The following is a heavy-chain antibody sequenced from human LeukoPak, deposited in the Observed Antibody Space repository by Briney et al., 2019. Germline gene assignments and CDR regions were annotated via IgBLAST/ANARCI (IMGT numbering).Heavy chain of an antibody. CDR1: GYTFTNSY. J-gene: IGHJ3*02. CDR3: ARIRDGYNDAYDI. D-gene: IGHD5-24*01. CDR2: INPGGGNT. V-gene: IGHV1-46*01. Sequence: GASVKVSCKASGYTFTNSYIHWVRQAPGQGFQWMGLINPGGGNTNYARNFQGRLTMTRDTSTTTVYMELSGLRSEDTAIYYCARIRDGYNDAYDIWGQGTVVTVPS.